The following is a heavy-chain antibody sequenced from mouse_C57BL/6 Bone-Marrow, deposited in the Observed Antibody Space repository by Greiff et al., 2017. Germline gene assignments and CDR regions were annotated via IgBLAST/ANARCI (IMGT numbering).Heavy chain of an antibody. J-gene: IGHJ3*01. CDR2: IWSGGST. V-gene: IGHV2-2*01. Sequence: QVQLQQSGPGLVQPSQSLSITCTVSGFSLTSYGVHWVRQSPGKGLEWLGVIWSGGSTDYNAAFISRLSISKDNSKSQVFFKMNSLQADDTAIYYCARGPSPFAYWGQGTLVTVSA. CDR1: GFSLTSYG. CDR3: ARGPSPFAY.